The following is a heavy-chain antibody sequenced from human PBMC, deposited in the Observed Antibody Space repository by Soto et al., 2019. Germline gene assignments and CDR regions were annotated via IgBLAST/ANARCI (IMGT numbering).Heavy chain of an antibody. CDR3: ARDPGSTDYDILTGPTTRD. V-gene: IGHV1-69*04. CDR2: IIPILGIA. J-gene: IGHJ4*02. Sequence: GASVKVSCKASGGTFSSYTISWVRQAPGQGLDWMGRIIPILGIANYAQKFQGRVTITADKSTSTAYMELSSLRSEDTAVYYCARDPGSTDYDILTGPTTRDWGQGTLVTVSS. CDR1: GGTFSSYT. D-gene: IGHD3-9*01.